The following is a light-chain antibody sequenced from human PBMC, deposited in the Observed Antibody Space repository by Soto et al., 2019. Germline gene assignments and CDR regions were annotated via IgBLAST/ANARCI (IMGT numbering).Light chain of an antibody. CDR2: GAS. J-gene: IGKJ3*01. CDR1: QSVSSSY. Sequence: EIVLTQSPGTLSLSPGERATLSCRASQSVSSSYLAWYQQKPGQAPRLLIYGASGRATGIPDRFSGSGSGTDFSLTISRLEPEDFAVYYCQKYGSSLFTFGPGTKVDIK. CDR3: QKYGSSLFT. V-gene: IGKV3-20*01.